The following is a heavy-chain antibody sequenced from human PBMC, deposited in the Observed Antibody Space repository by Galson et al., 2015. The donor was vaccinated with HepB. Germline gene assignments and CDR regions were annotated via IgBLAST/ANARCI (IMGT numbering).Heavy chain of an antibody. CDR1: GFTFSSYA. V-gene: IGHV3-30-3*01. CDR3: ARDSDIAAAGTVGGADYMDV. Sequence: SLRLSCAASGFTFSSYAMHWVRQAPGKGLEWVAVISYDGSNKYYADSVKGRFTISRDNSKNTLYLQMNSLRAEDTAVYYCARDSDIAAAGTVGGADYMDVWGKGTTVTVSS. D-gene: IGHD6-13*01. CDR2: ISYDGSNK. J-gene: IGHJ6*03.